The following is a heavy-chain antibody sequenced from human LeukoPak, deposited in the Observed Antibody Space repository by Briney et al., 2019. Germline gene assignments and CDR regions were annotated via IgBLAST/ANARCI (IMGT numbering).Heavy chain of an antibody. CDR2: IKSKTDGGTT. V-gene: IGHV3-15*01. D-gene: IGHD3-10*01. Sequence: GGSLRLSCAASGFTFSSYGMSWVRQAPGKGLEWVGRIKSKTDGGTTDYAAPVKGRFTISRDDSKNTLYLQMNSLKTEDTAVYYCTTDLNYGSADKSWYMDVWGKGTTVTISS. CDR1: GFTFSSYG. J-gene: IGHJ6*03. CDR3: TTDLNYGSADKSWYMDV.